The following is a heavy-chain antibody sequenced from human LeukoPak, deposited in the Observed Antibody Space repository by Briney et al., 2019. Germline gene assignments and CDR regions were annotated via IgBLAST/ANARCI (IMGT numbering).Heavy chain of an antibody. V-gene: IGHV3-23*01. CDR3: AKDVGSSGLLDY. CDR2: ISGSGGST. CDR1: GSTFSSYA. J-gene: IGHJ4*02. Sequence: GASLRLSCAASGSTFSSYAMSGVRQAPGKGLEWVSAISGSGGSTYYADSVKGRFTISRDNSKNTLYLQMNSLRAEDTAVYYCAKDVGSSGLLDYWGQGTLVTVSS. D-gene: IGHD6-19*01.